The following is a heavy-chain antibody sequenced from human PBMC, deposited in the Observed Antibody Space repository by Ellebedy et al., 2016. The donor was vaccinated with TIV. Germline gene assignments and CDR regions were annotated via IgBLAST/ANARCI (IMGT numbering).Heavy chain of an antibody. J-gene: IGHJ4*02. CDR2: ITSAGDT. V-gene: IGHV3-13*01. Sequence: GESLKISCAASGFTFISHDMHWVRQPTGKGLEWVSGITSAGDTYYLGSVKGRFIISRDSAKNSLYLQMNSLRAEDTAVYYCARATSGFDFWGQGDLATVSS. D-gene: IGHD5-24*01. CDR3: ARATSGFDF. CDR1: GFTFISHD.